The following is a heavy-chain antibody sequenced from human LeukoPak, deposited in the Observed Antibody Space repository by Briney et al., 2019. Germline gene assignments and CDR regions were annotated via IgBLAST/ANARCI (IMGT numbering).Heavy chain of an antibody. CDR1: GFTFSSYW. J-gene: IGHJ4*02. Sequence: GGSLRPSCAASGFTFSSYWMHWVRQAPGKGLVWVSHINTDGGSTTYGDPAKGRFTTSRDNAKNTLYLQMNSLRVEDTAVYYCARGTATTAGIDYWGQGTLVTVSS. CDR2: INTDGGST. D-gene: IGHD6-13*01. CDR3: ARGTATTAGIDY. V-gene: IGHV3-74*01.